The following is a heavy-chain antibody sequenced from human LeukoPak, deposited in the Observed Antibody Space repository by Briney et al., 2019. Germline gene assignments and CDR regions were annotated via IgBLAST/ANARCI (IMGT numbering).Heavy chain of an antibody. J-gene: IGHJ5*02. CDR3: AKDRVRDWFDP. Sequence: GGSLRLSCAASGFTFSSYGMHWVRQAPGKGLEWVSAISGSGGSTYYADSVKGRFTISRDNSKNTLYLQMNSLRAEDTAVYYCAKDRVRDWFDPWGQGTLVTVSS. D-gene: IGHD3-10*01. CDR2: ISGSGGST. V-gene: IGHV3-23*01. CDR1: GFTFSSYG.